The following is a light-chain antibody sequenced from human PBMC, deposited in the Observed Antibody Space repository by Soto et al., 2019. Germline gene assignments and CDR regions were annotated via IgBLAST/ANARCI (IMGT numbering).Light chain of an antibody. CDR1: QSVLYSSKNKNY. V-gene: IGKV4-1*01. J-gene: IGKJ4*01. Sequence: DIVMTQSPDSLAVSLGERATINCKSSQSVLYSSKNKNYLAWYQQKPGQPPKLLIYWASTREPGVPDRFSGSGYGTDFTLTISSLQAEDVAVYYCQQYYSTPLTFGGGTKVEIK. CDR2: WAS. CDR3: QQYYSTPLT.